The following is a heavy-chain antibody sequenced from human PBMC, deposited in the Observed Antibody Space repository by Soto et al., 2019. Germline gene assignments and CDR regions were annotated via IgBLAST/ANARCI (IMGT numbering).Heavy chain of an antibody. CDR3: ARGRGYYGSGWGINWFDP. Sequence: PSETLSLTCAVYGGSLSGYYWSWIRQPPGKGLEWIGEINHSGSTNYNPSLKSRVTISVDTSKNQFSLKLSSVTAADTAVYYCARGRGYYGSGWGINWFDPWGQGTLVTVSS. CDR1: GGSLSGYY. V-gene: IGHV4-34*01. D-gene: IGHD3-10*01. CDR2: INHSGST. J-gene: IGHJ5*02.